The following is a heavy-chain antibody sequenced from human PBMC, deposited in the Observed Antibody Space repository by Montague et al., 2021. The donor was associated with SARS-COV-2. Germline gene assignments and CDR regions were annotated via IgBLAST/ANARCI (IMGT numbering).Heavy chain of an antibody. Sequence: VKPTPTLTLTCSFSGFSLSTKGMCVNWLRQPPGKSLEWLALIDSDYNMYYSPSLETWLTISKDTSKNQAVLTMTNMDPADTGTYYCAREVWFAEQPPGFDYWGQGTLVTVSS. D-gene: IGHD3-10*01. CDR3: AREVWFAEQPPGFDY. CDR2: IDSDYNM. V-gene: IGHV2-70*13. CDR1: GFSLSTKGMC. J-gene: IGHJ4*02.